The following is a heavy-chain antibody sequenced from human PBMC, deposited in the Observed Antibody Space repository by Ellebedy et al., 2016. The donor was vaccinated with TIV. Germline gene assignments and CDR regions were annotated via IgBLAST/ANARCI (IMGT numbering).Heavy chain of an antibody. CDR3: ARGGSSGSSDY. V-gene: IGHV3-30*03. CDR2: ISSDGSNK. J-gene: IGHJ4*02. D-gene: IGHD3-10*01. CDR1: GFTFRRHG. Sequence: GGSLRLXXVASGFTFRRHGIYWVRQAPGKGLEWVAVISSDGSNKYYADSVKGRFTISRDNSKNTLYLQMNSLRTDDMAVYYCARGGSSGSSDYWGQGTLVTVSS.